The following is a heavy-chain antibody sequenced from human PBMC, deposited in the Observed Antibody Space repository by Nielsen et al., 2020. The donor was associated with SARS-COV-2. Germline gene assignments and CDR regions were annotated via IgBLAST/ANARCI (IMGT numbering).Heavy chain of an antibody. J-gene: IGHJ4*02. V-gene: IGHV3-21*01. Sequence: GESLKISCAASEFTLSSYSMNWVRQAPGKGLQWVSSISSGSSFIYYADSVKGRFIISRDNAKNSLYLQMNSLRAEDTALYYCARGGRGHGFFDSWGQGTLVTVSS. CDR1: EFTLSSYS. CDR3: ARGGRGHGFFDS. CDR2: ISSGSSFI. D-gene: IGHD3-10*01.